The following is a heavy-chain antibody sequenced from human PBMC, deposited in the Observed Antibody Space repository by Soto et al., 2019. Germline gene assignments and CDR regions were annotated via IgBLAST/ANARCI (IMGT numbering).Heavy chain of an antibody. CDR2: FSSSSSYI. D-gene: IGHD3-10*01. Sequence: GGSLRLSCAASGFTFSSYSMNWVRQAPGKGLEWVSSFSSSSSYIYYADSVKGRFTISRDNAKNSLYLQMNSLRAEDTAVYYCARDSITMVRGVINYYMDVWGKGTTVTVSS. CDR3: ARDSITMVRGVINYYMDV. V-gene: IGHV3-21*01. J-gene: IGHJ6*03. CDR1: GFTFSSYS.